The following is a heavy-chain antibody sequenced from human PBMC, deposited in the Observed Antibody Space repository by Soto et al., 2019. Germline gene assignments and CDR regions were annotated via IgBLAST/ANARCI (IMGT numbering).Heavy chain of an antibody. D-gene: IGHD3-22*01. CDR2: INHSGST. V-gene: IGHV4-34*01. J-gene: IGHJ4*02. CDR3: ARQGDSSGYYFDY. Sequence: SETLSLTCAVYGGSFSGYYWSWIRQPPGKGLEWIGEINHSGSTNYNPSLKSRVTISVDTSKNQFSLKLSSVTAADTAVYYCARQGDSSGYYFDYWGQGTLVTLSS. CDR1: GGSFSGYY.